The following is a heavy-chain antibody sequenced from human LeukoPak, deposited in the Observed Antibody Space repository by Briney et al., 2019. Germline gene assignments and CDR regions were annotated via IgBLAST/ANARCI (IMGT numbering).Heavy chain of an antibody. J-gene: IGHJ4*02. D-gene: IGHD6-13*01. CDR2: ISGSGDST. V-gene: IGHV3-23*01. Sequence: GGSLRLSCAASGFTFSSYAMTWVRQAPGKGLEWVSGISGSGDSTYYADSVKGRFTISRDNSKNTLFLQMNSLRAEDTAVYYCAKDRAQQLVLDFWGQGTLVTVSS. CDR1: GFTFSSYA. CDR3: AKDRAQQLVLDF.